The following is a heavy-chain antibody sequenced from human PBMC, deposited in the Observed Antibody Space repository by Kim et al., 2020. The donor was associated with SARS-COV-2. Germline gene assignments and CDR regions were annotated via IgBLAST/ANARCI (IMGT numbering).Heavy chain of an antibody. D-gene: IGHD3-22*01. CDR1: GYSFSNYV. V-gene: IGHV1-18*01. J-gene: IGHJ4*01. CDR2: ISSNSGHT. CDR3: AAYYDSNSYRGQWD. Sequence: ASVKVSCKASGYSFSNYVLVWARQAPGQGLEWMGWISSNSGHTKYAQNVQGRVTLTTDTSTNTGYMELSSLRSDDTAVYYCAAYYDSNSYRGQWDWGQGTPVTVSS.